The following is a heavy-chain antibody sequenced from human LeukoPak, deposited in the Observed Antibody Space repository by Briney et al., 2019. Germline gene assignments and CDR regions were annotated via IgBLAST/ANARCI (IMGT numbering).Heavy chain of an antibody. CDR1: GGSVSGYC. CDR2: IYSSGSA. CDR3: ARIPYYYDSSGYYRPSPDAFDI. J-gene: IGHJ3*02. D-gene: IGHD3-22*01. V-gene: IGHV4-4*07. Sequence: KPSETLSLTCTVSGGSVSGYCWGWIRQPAGKGLEWIGRIYSSGSANYNPSLKSRVTMSVDTSKNQFSLNLGSVTAADTAVYYCARIPYYYDSSGYYRPSPDAFDIWGQGTMVTVSS.